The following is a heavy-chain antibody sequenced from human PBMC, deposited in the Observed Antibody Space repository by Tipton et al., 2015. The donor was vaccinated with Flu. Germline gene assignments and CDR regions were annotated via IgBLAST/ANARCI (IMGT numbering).Heavy chain of an antibody. D-gene: IGHD3-3*01. Sequence: SLRLSCAASGFTFSSYEMNWVRQAPGKGLEWVSYISSSGSTIYYADSVKGRFTISRDNAKNSLYLQMNSLRAEDTAVYYCARDGVLRFLESTHYFDYWGQGTLVTVSS. V-gene: IGHV3-48*03. CDR1: GFTFSSYE. CDR2: ISSSGSTI. CDR3: ARDGVLRFLESTHYFDY. J-gene: IGHJ4*02.